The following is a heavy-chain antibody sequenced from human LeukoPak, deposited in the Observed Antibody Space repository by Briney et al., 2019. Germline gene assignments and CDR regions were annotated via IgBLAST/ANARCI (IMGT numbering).Heavy chain of an antibody. CDR2: IYYSGST. V-gene: IGHV4-30-4*08. D-gene: IGHD2-21*01. Sequence: SQTLSLTCTVSGGSISSGDYYWRWIRQPPGKGLEWIGYIYYSGSTYYNPSLKSRVTISVDTSKNQFSLKPSSVTAADTAVYYCARENRYDDGIWGNAFDIWGQGTMVTVSS. J-gene: IGHJ3*02. CDR1: GGSISSGDYY. CDR3: ARENRYDDGIWGNAFDI.